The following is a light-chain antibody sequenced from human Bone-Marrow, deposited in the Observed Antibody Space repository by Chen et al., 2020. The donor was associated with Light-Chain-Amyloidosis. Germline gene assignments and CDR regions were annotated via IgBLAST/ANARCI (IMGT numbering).Light chain of an antibody. CDR2: EAT. Sequence: QSALTQPPSASGTPGQSVTISCTGTSSDVGGYNYVSWYQHHPGKAPKRIIYEATQRPSGVPDRFSGSQSDNTASLTVSGLQAEDEADYYCLSYAGSSNYVFGTGTKVTVL. CDR3: LSYAGSSNYV. CDR1: SSDVGGYNY. V-gene: IGLV2-8*01. J-gene: IGLJ1*01.